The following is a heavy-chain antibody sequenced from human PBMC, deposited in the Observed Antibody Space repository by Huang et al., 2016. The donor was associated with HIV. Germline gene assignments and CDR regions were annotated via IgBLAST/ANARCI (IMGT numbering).Heavy chain of an antibody. J-gene: IGHJ4*01. CDR1: GYTFTRYD. CDR3: ARGRGWLSGLDY. V-gene: IGHV1-8*01. CDR2: MNPNSGNT. D-gene: IGHD2-21*01. Sequence: QVQLVQSGAEVKKPGASVKVSCKASGYTFTRYDINWVRQATGQGPGWMGWMNPNSGNTGFAQKFQGRVAMTRNTSINTAYMELRSLGSEDTAVYFCARGRGWLSGLDYWGPGTRVTVPS.